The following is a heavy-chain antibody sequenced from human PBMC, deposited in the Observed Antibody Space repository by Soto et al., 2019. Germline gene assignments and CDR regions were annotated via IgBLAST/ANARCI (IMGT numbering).Heavy chain of an antibody. CDR2: ISYDGSNK. Sequence: QVQLVESGGGVVQPGRSLRLSCAASGFTFSSYAMHWVRQAPGKGLEWVAVISYDGSNKYYADSVKGRFTISRDNSKNTLDLQMNSLRAEDTAVYYCARDRGAARQGVGWFDPWGQGTLVTVSS. CDR3: ARDRGAARQGVGWFDP. D-gene: IGHD6-6*01. CDR1: GFTFSSYA. V-gene: IGHV3-30-3*01. J-gene: IGHJ5*02.